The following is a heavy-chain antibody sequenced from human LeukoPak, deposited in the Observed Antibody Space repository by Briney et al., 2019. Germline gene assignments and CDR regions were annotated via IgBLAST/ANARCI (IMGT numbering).Heavy chain of an antibody. J-gene: IGHJ4*02. Sequence: GASVKVSCKASGYTFTDYYMHWVRQAPGQGLEWIGWISPDSGRTGFAQEFQGRVTMTRDTSISTAYMELSRLGYDDTAVYYCARDTRSSYLQYYFDYWGQGTLVTVSS. CDR1: GYTFTDYY. CDR3: ARDTRSSYLQYYFDY. D-gene: IGHD5-24*01. CDR2: ISPDSGRT. V-gene: IGHV1-2*02.